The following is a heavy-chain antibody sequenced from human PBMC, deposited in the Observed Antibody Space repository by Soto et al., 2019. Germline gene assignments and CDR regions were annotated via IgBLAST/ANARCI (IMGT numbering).Heavy chain of an antibody. CDR1: GYIFTDYY. CDR3: ARNNDPDQYWPGLDV. CDR2: INCNNGYT. Sequence: QVHLVKSGAEVKKPGASVKVSCEASGYIFTDYYIHWVRQAPGQGLEWLGRINCNNGYTNYAQKSQRMVTITRDTSLTTACQAPSSLRPGDAAEDSCARNNDPDQYWPGLDVWGQGTAV. J-gene: IGHJ6*02. V-gene: IGHV1-2*06. D-gene: IGHD2-8*02.